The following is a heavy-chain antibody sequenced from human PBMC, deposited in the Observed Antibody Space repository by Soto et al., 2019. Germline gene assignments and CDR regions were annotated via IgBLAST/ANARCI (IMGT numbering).Heavy chain of an antibody. CDR1: GGSLSDYF. J-gene: IGHJ4*02. Sequence: PSETLSLTRVVSGGSLSDYFWSWIRQPPGMALEWIGEINHLGSINYNPSLKSRVTISVDTSKNQFSLKLSSVTAADTAVYYCARHPIYTTGWQIDYWGQGTLVTVSS. V-gene: IGHV4-34*01. CDR2: INHLGSI. D-gene: IGHD6-19*01. CDR3: ARHPIYTTGWQIDY.